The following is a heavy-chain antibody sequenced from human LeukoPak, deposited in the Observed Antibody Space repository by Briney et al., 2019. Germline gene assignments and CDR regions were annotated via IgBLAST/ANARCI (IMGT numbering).Heavy chain of an antibody. Sequence: GGSLRLSCAASGFTFSSYAMSWVRQAPGRGLEWVSGISGSSITTYYADSVKDRFTIYRDNSMNTLYLQMDSLRAEDAAVYYCAKDLRPDYWGQGTLVTVSS. J-gene: IGHJ4*02. CDR3: AKDLRPDY. CDR1: GFTFSSYA. V-gene: IGHV3-23*01. D-gene: IGHD5/OR15-5a*01. CDR2: ISGSSITT.